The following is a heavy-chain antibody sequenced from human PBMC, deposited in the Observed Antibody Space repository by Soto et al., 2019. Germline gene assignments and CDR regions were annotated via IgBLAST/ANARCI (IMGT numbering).Heavy chain of an antibody. CDR1: GDTFTFYS. CDR3: ARSYGSGYRAFDY. J-gene: IGHJ4*02. CDR2: INPILSMS. V-gene: IGHV1-69*02. Sequence: QVKLVQSGAEVKRPGSSVKVSCKASGDTFTFYSINWVRQAPGLGLEWMGRINPILSMSNYAQRFQGRVTMTADKYTSTAYMELSSLRSEDTAIYYCARSYGSGYRAFDYWGQGALVTVSS. D-gene: IGHD3-10*01.